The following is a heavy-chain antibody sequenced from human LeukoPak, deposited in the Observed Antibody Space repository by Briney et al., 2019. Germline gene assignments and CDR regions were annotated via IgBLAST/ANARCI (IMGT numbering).Heavy chain of an antibody. CDR2: ISGSGGST. CDR3: AKSPPYSSVPRAFDI. CDR1: GFTFSSYA. V-gene: IGHV3-23*01. J-gene: IGHJ3*02. D-gene: IGHD6-19*01. Sequence: QSGGSLRLSCAASGFTFSSYAMSWVSQAPGKGLEWVSAISGSGGSTYYAASVKGRFTISRDNSKNTLYLQMNSLRAEDTAVYYCAKSPPYSSVPRAFDIWGQGTMVTVSS.